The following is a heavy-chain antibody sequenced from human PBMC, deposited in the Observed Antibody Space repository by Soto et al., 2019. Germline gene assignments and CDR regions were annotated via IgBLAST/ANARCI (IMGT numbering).Heavy chain of an antibody. CDR3: ARGHNYDYVWGSYRSHDAFDI. D-gene: IGHD3-16*02. CDR2: INPNSGGT. CDR1: GYTFTGYY. Sequence: VASVKVSCKASGYTFTGYYMHWVRQAPGQGLEWMGGINPNSGGTNYAQKFQGRVTMTRDTSISTAYMELSRLRSDDTAVYYCARGHNYDYVWGSYRSHDAFDIWGQGTMVTVSS. J-gene: IGHJ3*02. V-gene: IGHV1-2*02.